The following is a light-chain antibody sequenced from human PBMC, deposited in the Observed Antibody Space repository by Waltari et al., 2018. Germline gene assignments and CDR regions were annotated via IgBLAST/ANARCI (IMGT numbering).Light chain of an antibody. Sequence: DIQLTQSPSSLSASVGDRVIITCQASQPITNYLNWYQQKPGRAPELLIYDASKLQTGVPSRFSGSQSGTEVTFTIASLQPEDVATYYCQRYDNLPVFAFGPGTKVNVK. J-gene: IGKJ3*01. CDR3: QRYDNLPVFA. CDR1: QPITNY. CDR2: DAS. V-gene: IGKV1-33*01.